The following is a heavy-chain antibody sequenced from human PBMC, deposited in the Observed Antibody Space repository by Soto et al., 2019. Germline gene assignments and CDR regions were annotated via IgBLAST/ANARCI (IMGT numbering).Heavy chain of an antibody. D-gene: IGHD3-3*01. J-gene: IGHJ6*02. CDR2: MDPNSGST. Sequence: QAQLVQSGAEVKKPGASVKVSCKASGYTFTSYDINWVRQAPGQGLEWLGWMDPNSGSTGYAQNFQVRVTITRNISINTAHMELSSLRSEDTAVYYCARERKFDFWRKGLDAWGQGTTVTVSS. CDR3: ARERKFDFWRKGLDA. CDR1: GYTFTSYD. V-gene: IGHV1-8*01.